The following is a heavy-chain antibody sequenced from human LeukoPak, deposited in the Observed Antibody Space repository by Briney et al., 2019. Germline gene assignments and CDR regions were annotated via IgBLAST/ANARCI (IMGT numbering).Heavy chain of an antibody. CDR2: IYYSGST. CDR3: ARFYSGSSYYFDY. V-gene: IGHV4-61*01. CDR1: GGSVSSGSYY. J-gene: IGHJ4*02. D-gene: IGHD1-26*01. Sequence: SETLSLTCTVSGGSVSSGSYYWSWIRQPPGKGLEWIGYIYYSGSTNYNPSLKSRVTISVDTSKNQFSLKLSSVTAAGTAVYYCARFYSGSSYYFDYWGQGTLVTVSS.